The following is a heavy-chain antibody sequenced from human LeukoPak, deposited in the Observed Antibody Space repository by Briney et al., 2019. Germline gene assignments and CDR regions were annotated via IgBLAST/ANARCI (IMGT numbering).Heavy chain of an antibody. D-gene: IGHD5-18*01. CDR1: GITFSSYG. J-gene: IGHJ4*02. CDR2: IWYDRSTK. V-gene: IGHV3-33*01. Sequence: PGGSLRLSCAASGITFSSYGMHWVRQAPGKGLEWVAVIWYDRSTKYYADSVKGRFTISRDNSNNTLYLQMDSLRAEDTAVYYCARDQSHYTALVPGDYWGQGTLVTVSS. CDR3: ARDQSHYTALVPGDY.